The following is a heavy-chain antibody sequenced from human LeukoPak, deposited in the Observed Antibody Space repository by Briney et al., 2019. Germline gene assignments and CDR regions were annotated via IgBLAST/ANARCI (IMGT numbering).Heavy chain of an antibody. CDR1: GFSFDDYA. Sequence: GGSLRLSCAASGFSFDDYAMHWVRQAPGKGLEWVSGISWNSGSRGYADSVKGRFTISRDNAKNTLNLQMNSLRAEDTAVYYCARDRKSGKSSEIDFWGQGTLVTVSS. CDR2: ISWNSGSR. D-gene: IGHD1-26*01. V-gene: IGHV3-9*01. J-gene: IGHJ4*02. CDR3: ARDRKSGKSSEIDF.